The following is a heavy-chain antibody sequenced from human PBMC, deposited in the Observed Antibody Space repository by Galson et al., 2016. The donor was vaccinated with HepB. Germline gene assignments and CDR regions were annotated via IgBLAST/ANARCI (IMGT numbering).Heavy chain of an antibody. Sequence: SLRLSCAASGFIFNSHAMNWVRQAPGKGLEWVAVISYDGSNEYYADSVKGRFTISRDNSKNTLYLHMNSLRAEDTAVYYYARDRRGGSNTLDYWGQGTLVTVSS. V-gene: IGHV3-30-3*01. J-gene: IGHJ4*02. CDR3: ARDRRGGSNTLDY. CDR2: ISYDGSNE. CDR1: GFIFNSHA. D-gene: IGHD1-26*01.